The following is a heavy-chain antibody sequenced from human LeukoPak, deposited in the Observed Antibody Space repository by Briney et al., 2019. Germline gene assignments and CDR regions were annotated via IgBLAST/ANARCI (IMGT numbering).Heavy chain of an antibody. Sequence: PSETLSLTCTVSGGSISSYYWSWIRQPPGKGLEWIGYTYYSGSTNYNPSLKSRVTISVDTSKNQFSLKLSSVTAADTAVYYCARPAAQTPYDAFDIWGQGTMVTVSS. CDR2: TYYSGST. CDR3: ARPAAQTPYDAFDI. J-gene: IGHJ3*02. V-gene: IGHV4-59*01. D-gene: IGHD6-13*01. CDR1: GGSISSYY.